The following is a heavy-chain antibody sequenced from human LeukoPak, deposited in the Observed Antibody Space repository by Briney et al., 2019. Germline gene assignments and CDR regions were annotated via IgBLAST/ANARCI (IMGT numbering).Heavy chain of an antibody. D-gene: IGHD5-24*01. CDR1: GGSISSSSYY. CDR2: IYYSGST. Sequence: SETLSLTCTVSGGSISSSSYYWGWIRQLPGKGLEWIGSIYYSGSTYYNPSLKSRVTISVDTSKNQFSLKLSSVTAADTAVYSCARDRDGYNYGFDYWGQGSLVTVSS. V-gene: IGHV4-39*07. J-gene: IGHJ4*02. CDR3: ARDRDGYNYGFDY.